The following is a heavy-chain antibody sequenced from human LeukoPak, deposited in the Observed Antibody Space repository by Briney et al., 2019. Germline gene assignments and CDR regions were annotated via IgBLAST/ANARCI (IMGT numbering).Heavy chain of an antibody. CDR1: GFTFSSYA. CDR2: ISGSGVGT. Sequence: GGSLRLSCAASGFTFSSYAMSWVRQAPGEGLEWVSAISGSGVGTYYADSVKGRFTISRDNSKNTLYLQMNSLRAEDTAVYYCAKSITTDGKGWFDPWGQGTLVTVSS. J-gene: IGHJ5*02. V-gene: IGHV3-23*01. D-gene: IGHD6-13*01. CDR3: AKSITTDGKGWFDP.